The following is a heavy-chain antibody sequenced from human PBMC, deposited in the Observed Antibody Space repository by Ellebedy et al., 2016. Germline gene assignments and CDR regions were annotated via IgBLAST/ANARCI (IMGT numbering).Heavy chain of an antibody. V-gene: IGHV1-2*07. J-gene: IGHJ6*03. CDR3: ARSAYYYMDV. Sequence: ASVKVSXXAPGYTFTDYYLHWVRQAPGQGLEWMGWINPNSGGTNYAHNFQGRVTMTRDTSIGTAYMELSRLRSDDTAVYYCARSAYYYMDVWGKGTTVTVSS. CDR1: GYTFTDYY. CDR2: INPNSGGT.